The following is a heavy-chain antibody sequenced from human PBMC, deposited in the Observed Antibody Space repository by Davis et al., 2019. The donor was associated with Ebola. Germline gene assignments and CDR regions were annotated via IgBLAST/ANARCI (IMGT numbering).Heavy chain of an antibody. V-gene: IGHV7-4-1*02. CDR1: GYTFTSYA. CDR2: INTNTGNP. Sequence: ASVKVSCKASGYTFTSYAMNWVRQAPGQGLEWMGWINTNTGNPTYAQGFTGRFVFSLDTSVSTAYLQISSLKAEDTAVYYCARGDVGSSWPGGYFQHWGQGTLVTVSS. J-gene: IGHJ1*01. D-gene: IGHD6-13*01. CDR3: ARGDVGSSWPGGYFQH.